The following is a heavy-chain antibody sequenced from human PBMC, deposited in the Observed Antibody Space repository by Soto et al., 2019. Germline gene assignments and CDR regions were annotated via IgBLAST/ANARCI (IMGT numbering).Heavy chain of an antibody. CDR3: TTDLGYYYDSSGYYYNY. CDR1: GLPHSSFA. D-gene: IGHD3-22*01. J-gene: IGHJ4*02. Sequence: EVQLWESGGGLVQPGGSLRLSCTASGLPHSSFAMMWVRQAPGKGLECVSGIYGSGGGIQYADSVKGRFTISRDDSKNTLYLQMNSLKTEDTAVYYCTTDLGYYYDSSGYYYNYWGQGTLVTVSS. CDR2: IYGSGGGI. V-gene: IGHV3-23*01.